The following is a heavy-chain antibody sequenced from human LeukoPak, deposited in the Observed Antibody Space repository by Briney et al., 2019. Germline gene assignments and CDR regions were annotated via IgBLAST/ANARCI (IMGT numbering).Heavy chain of an antibody. J-gene: IGHJ4*01. V-gene: IGHV4-39*01. Sequence: SETLSLTCTVSGGSISIPSYSWGWVRQPPGKGLEWIGAIYYSESAYYNPSLKSRVTISVDTSKNQFSLNLTSVTAADTAVYYCAIHWNLLYYFDYWGHGTLVTVSS. D-gene: IGHD1-1*01. CDR3: AIHWNLLYYFDY. CDR2: IYYSESA. CDR1: GGSISIPSYS.